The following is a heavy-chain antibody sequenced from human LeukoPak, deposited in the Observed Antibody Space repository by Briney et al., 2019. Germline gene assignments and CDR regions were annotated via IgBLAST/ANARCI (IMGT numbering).Heavy chain of an antibody. J-gene: IGHJ4*02. CDR1: GFSFSNYA. Sequence: GGSLRLSCAASGFSFSNYAMYWVRQAPGKGLEWVALISYDGGDKYYAESMKGRITISRDNAENTLYLQMNNLRPDDTAFYFCVKEGVEYSYSYGDYWGQGTLVTVSS. CDR2: ISYDGGDK. D-gene: IGHD3-16*01. CDR3: VKEGVEYSYSYGDY. V-gene: IGHV3-30*18.